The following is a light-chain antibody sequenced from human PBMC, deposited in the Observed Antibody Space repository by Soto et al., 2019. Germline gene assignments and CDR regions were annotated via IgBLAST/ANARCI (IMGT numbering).Light chain of an antibody. Sequence: EIVMTQSPATLSVSPGERATLSCRASQSISSDLAWYQQKPGQAPRLLIYGASTRVTGIPDRFSGSGSGTEFTFTISRLEPEDFALYYCHQYGGPPRTFGQGTKVDNK. J-gene: IGKJ1*01. CDR1: QSISSD. CDR2: GAS. V-gene: IGKV3-20*01. CDR3: HQYGGPPRT.